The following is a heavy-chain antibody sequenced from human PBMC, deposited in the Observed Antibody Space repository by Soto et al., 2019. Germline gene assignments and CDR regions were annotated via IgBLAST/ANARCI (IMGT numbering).Heavy chain of an antibody. V-gene: IGHV3-21*01. CDR3: ARVGCSGGSSRTMFDY. J-gene: IGHJ4*02. Sequence: EVQLVESGGGLDKPGGSLRLSCAASGFSFSSYSMNCVRQAPGKGLEWVSSISTNSNYIYYADSVKGRFTISRDNAKNSLYLQMNSLRAEDTAVYYCARVGCSGGSSRTMFDYCAPGSLVTVST. CDR1: GFSFSSYS. CDR2: ISTNSNYI. D-gene: IGHD2-15*01.